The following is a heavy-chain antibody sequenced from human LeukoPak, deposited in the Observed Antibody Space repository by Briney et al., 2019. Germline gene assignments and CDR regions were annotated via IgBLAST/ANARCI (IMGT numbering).Heavy chain of an antibody. CDR2: INHSGST. Sequence: SETLSLTCAVYGGSFSGFYWSWIRQPPGKGLEWIGEINHSGSTNYNPSLKSRVTISVDTSKNQFSLKLSSVTAADTAVYYCARGATPPSGAFDIWGQGTMVTVSS. D-gene: IGHD5-12*01. CDR1: GGSFSGFY. V-gene: IGHV4-34*01. J-gene: IGHJ3*02. CDR3: ARGATPPSGAFDI.